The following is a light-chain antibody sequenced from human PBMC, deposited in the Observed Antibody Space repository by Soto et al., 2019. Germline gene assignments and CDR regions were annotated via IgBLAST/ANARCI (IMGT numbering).Light chain of an antibody. J-gene: IGKJ1*01. CDR2: AAS. V-gene: IGKV1-27*01. CDR3: QKYNSPPWT. CDR1: QGISNY. Sequence: SPSSLSASVGDRVTITCRASQGISNYLAWYQQKPGKVPKLLIYAASTLHSGVPSRFSGSGSGTDFTLTISSLQSEDVATYYCQKYNSPPWTFGQGTKVDIK.